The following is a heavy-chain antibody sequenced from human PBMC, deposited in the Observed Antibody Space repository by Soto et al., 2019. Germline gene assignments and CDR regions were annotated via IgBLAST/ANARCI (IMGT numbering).Heavy chain of an antibody. V-gene: IGHV3-23*01. CDR3: AKCSVLSATSGGWCNWFGP. CDR2: IGASGAGT. J-gene: IGHJ5*02. D-gene: IGHD2-21*01. Sequence: EVQLLESGGGLVQPGGSLGLSCTASEFTFRNYAMSWVPQAPGKGLEWVSAIGASGAGTHYSDSVKGRFTISRDNSKNTVYVQMTSLRDVDSRVYYCAKCSVLSATSGGWCNWFGPWGQVTLVTVCS. CDR1: EFTFRNYA.